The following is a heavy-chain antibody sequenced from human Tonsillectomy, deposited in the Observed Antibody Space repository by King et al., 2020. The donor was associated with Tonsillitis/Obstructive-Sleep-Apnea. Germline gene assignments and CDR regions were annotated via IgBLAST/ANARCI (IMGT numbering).Heavy chain of an antibody. V-gene: IGHV4-39*01. Sequence: QLQESGPGLVKPSETLSLTCTVSGGSISSSSYYWGWIRQPPGKGLEWIGSIYYSGSTYYNPSLKSRVTISVDTSKNQFSLKLSSVTAADTAVYYCARTAYSSSWLVDYWGQGTLVTVSS. CDR3: ARTAYSSSWLVDY. CDR2: IYYSGST. CDR1: GGSISSSSYY. D-gene: IGHD6-13*01. J-gene: IGHJ4*02.